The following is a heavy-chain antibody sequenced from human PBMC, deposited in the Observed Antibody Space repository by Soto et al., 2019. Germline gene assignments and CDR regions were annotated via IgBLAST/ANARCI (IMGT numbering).Heavy chain of an antibody. Sequence: SGPTLVNPTQALTLTCTFSGFSLSTSGVGVGWIRQPPGKALEWLALIYWDDDKRYSPSLKSRLTITKDTSKNLVILVMTNMDPEDTATYYCAHRAYYYDPWGQGTLVTVSS. D-gene: IGHD3-22*01. J-gene: IGHJ5*02. CDR2: IYWDDDK. CDR3: AHRAYYYDP. V-gene: IGHV2-5*02. CDR1: GFSLSTSGVG.